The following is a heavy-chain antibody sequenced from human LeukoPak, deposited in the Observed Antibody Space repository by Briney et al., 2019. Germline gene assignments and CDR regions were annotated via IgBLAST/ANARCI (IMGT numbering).Heavy chain of an antibody. Sequence: GESLKISFQVSGYRFTNYWIGWVRQLPGKGLAWMGIIYPGDSDTRYSPSFQGQVTISADKSISTAYLQWSSLKASDTAMYYCARRIAATGRGYFDYWGQGTLVTVSS. D-gene: IGHD6-13*01. CDR3: ARRIAATGRGYFDY. CDR2: IYPGDSDT. J-gene: IGHJ4*02. V-gene: IGHV5-51*01. CDR1: GYRFTNYW.